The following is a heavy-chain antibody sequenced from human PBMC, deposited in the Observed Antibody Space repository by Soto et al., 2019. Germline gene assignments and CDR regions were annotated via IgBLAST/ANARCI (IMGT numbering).Heavy chain of an antibody. CDR3: ARGHGSY. CDR2: INHSGST. Sequence: SETLSLTCAVYGGSFSGYYWSWIRQPPGKGLEWIGEINHSGSTNYNPSLKSRVTISVDTSKNQFSLKLGSVTAADTAVYYCARGHGSYWGQGTLVTVSS. J-gene: IGHJ4*02. CDR1: GGSFSGYY. V-gene: IGHV4-34*01.